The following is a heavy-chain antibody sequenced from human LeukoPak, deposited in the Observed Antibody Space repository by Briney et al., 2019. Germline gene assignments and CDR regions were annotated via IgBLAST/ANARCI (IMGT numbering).Heavy chain of an antibody. D-gene: IGHD5-18*01. CDR1: GYTFTSYD. J-gene: IGHJ3*02. Sequence: GASVKVSCKASGYTFTSYDINWVRQATGQGLEWMGWMNPNSGNTGYGQKFQGRVTMTRNTSISTAYMELSSLRSEDTAVYYCARSRGGYSYPDAFDIWGQGTMVTVSS. CDR2: MNPNSGNT. CDR3: ARSRGGYSYPDAFDI. V-gene: IGHV1-8*01.